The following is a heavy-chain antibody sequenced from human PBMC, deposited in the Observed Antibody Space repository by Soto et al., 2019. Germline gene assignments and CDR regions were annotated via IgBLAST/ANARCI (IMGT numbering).Heavy chain of an antibody. CDR1: GFTFSSYA. Sequence: EVQLLESGGGLVQPGGSLRLSCAASGFTFSSYAMSWVRQAPGKGLEWVSAISGSGGSTYYADSVKGWFTISRDNSKNTLYLQMNSLRAEDTAVYYCAKDQALMTTVTDGYYYYGMDVWGQGTTVTVSS. CDR2: ISGSGGST. D-gene: IGHD4-17*01. V-gene: IGHV3-23*01. CDR3: AKDQALMTTVTDGYYYYGMDV. J-gene: IGHJ6*02.